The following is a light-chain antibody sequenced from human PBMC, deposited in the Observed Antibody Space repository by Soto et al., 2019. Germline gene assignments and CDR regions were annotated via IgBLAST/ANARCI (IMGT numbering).Light chain of an antibody. CDR3: SSLTNSNTLL. J-gene: IGLJ3*02. V-gene: IGLV2-14*01. CDR1: RSDIGDYNY. Sequence: QSVLTQPASVSGSPGQSVTISCTGTRSDIGDYNYVSWYQQHPGKVPKLLIYEVNTRPSGVSNRFSGSKSANSASLTISGLQAEDEADYYCSSLTNSNTLLFGGGTKLTVL. CDR2: EVN.